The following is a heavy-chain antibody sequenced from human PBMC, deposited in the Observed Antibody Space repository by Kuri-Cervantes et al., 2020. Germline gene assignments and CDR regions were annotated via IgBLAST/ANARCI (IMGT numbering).Heavy chain of an antibody. CDR3: ARGLSVWWPLVGFY. D-gene: IGHD1-26*01. V-gene: IGHV1-24*01. CDR2: FDPEDGET. J-gene: IGHJ4*02. CDR1: GYTLTELS. Sequence: ASVNVSCKVSGYTLTELSMHWVRQAPGKGLEWMGGFDPEDGETIYAQKFQGRVTMTEDTSTDTAYMELSSLRSEDTAVYYRARGLSVWWPLVGFYWGQGTLVTVSS.